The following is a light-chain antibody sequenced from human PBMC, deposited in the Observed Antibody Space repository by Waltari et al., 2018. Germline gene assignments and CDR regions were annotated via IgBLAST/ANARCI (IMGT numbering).Light chain of an antibody. J-gene: IGLJ2*01. CDR3: AVWDDSLSGVV. CDR1: SSNIARNT. Sequence: QSVLTQAPSASGTPGRRVTISCSGSSSNIARNTVNWYQQLPGTAPKLLIYSNNQRPSGVPDRFSGSKSGTSASLAISGLQSEDEAEYSCAVWDDSLSGVVFGGGTKLTVL. CDR2: SNN. V-gene: IGLV1-44*01.